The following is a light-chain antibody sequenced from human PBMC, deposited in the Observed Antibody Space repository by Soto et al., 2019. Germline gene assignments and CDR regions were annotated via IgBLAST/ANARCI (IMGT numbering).Light chain of an antibody. V-gene: IGKV3-11*01. CDR3: QQRSNWPGT. Sequence: EIVLTQSPATLSLSLGERVTLSCRASESVSNYLAWYQQKPGQAPRLLIYAASNRATGIPARFSGSGSGTDFTLTISRLEPEDFAVYYCQQRSNWPGTFGGGTKVEI. CDR2: AAS. CDR1: ESVSNY. J-gene: IGKJ4*01.